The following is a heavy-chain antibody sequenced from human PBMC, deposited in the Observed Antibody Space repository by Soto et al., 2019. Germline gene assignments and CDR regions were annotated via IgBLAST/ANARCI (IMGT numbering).Heavy chain of an antibody. V-gene: IGHV1-69*02. D-gene: IGHD1-26*01. Sequence: SVKVSCKASGGTFSSYTISWVRQAPGQGLEWMGRIIPILGIANYAQKFQGRVTITADKSTSTAYMELSSLRSDDTAVYYCARGVTSGSLHPFDLWGQGTLVTVSS. CDR3: ARGVTSGSLHPFDL. CDR1: GGTFSSYT. CDR2: IIPILGIA. J-gene: IGHJ4*02.